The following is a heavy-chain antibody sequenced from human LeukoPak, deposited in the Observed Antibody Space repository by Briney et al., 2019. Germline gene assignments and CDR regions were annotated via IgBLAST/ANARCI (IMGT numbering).Heavy chain of an antibody. CDR3: ARESGVHYGDSTDY. Sequence: PGRSLRLSCAASGFTFSSYAMHWVRQAPGKGLEWVAVISYDGSNEYYADSVKGRFTISRDNSKNTLYLQMNSLRAEDTAVYYCARESGVHYGDSTDYWGQGTLVTVSS. J-gene: IGHJ4*02. CDR2: ISYDGSNE. D-gene: IGHD4-17*01. CDR1: GFTFSSYA. V-gene: IGHV3-30*04.